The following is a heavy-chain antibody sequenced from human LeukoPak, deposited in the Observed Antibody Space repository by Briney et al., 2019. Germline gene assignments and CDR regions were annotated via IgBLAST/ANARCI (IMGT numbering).Heavy chain of an antibody. D-gene: IGHD4-17*01. CDR1: GFTVSSNY. V-gene: IGHV3-53*01. J-gene: IGHJ4*02. Sequence: GGSLRLSCAASGFTVSSNYMSWVRQAPGKGLEWVSVIYSGGSTYYADSVKGRFTISRDNFKNTLYLQMNSLGAEDTAVYYCARDPYGDYYFDYWGQGTLVTVSS. CDR3: ARDPYGDYYFDY. CDR2: IYSGGST.